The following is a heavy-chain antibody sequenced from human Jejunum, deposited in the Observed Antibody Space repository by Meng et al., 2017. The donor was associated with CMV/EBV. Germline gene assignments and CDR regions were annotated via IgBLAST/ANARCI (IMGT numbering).Heavy chain of an antibody. CDR3: ARFYCSSTSCPHVLFDY. D-gene: IGHD2-2*01. V-gene: IGHV1-18*01. Sequence: QVRLVECGAGVKKPGASCKFSCQASGFIFTSDAISWVRQAPGQGLQYMGWISAYNGNTNYAQELQGRVTMTTDTSTSTAYMELRSLRFDDTAVYYCARFYCSSTSCPHVLFDYWGQGTLVTVSS. J-gene: IGHJ4*02. CDR2: ISAYNGNT. CDR1: GFIFTSDA.